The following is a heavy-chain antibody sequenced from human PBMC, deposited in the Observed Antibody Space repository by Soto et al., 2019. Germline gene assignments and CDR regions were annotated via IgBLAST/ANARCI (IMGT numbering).Heavy chain of an antibody. CDR3: AKGDRAYGDSLHFDY. V-gene: IGHV3-9*01. D-gene: IGHD4-17*01. J-gene: IGHJ4*02. CDR1: GFIFDNYA. CDR2: ISWDSTTI. Sequence: EMQLVESGGGLVQPGRSLRLSCAASGFIFDNYAMHWVRQAPGKGLEWVSGISWDSTTIVSADSVKGRFSISRDNANGSLYLQMNSLRAEDTALYFCAKGDRAYGDSLHFDYWGQGTQVTVSS.